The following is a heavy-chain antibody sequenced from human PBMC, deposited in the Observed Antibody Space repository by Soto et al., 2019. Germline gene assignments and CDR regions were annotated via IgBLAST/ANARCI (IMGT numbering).Heavy chain of an antibody. J-gene: IGHJ6*02. CDR1: GGTFSSYA. D-gene: IGHD3-3*01. Sequence: QVQLGQSGAEVKKPGSSVNGSCNASGGTFSSYAISWVRQAPGHGLEWMGGIIPIFGTANYEQKFQGRVTITADKSTSTAYMELSRMRSEDTAVYSCARDRQTYSDFWSAPRGYYYYGMDVWGQGTTVTFS. V-gene: IGHV1-69*06. CDR2: IIPIFGTA. CDR3: ARDRQTYSDFWSAPRGYYYYGMDV.